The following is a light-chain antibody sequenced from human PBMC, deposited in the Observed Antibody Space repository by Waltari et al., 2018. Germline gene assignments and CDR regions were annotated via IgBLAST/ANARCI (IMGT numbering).Light chain of an antibody. V-gene: IGLV2-23*01. CDR3: CSYVRNVTWV. J-gene: IGLJ3*02. Sequence: QPALTQPASVSGSPGQSIPLSCIGTSSDVGGYSFVSWYQQHPGKAPKLMIYEDSKRPAGVSNRLSGLKTGNTASLTISGLQAEDEADYYCCSYVRNVTWVFGGGTKLTVL. CDR1: SSDVGGYSF. CDR2: EDS.